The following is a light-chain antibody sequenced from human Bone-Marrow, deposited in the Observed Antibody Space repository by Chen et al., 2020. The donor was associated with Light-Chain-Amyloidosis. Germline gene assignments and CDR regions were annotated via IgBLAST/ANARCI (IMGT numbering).Light chain of an antibody. V-gene: IGLV2-14*01. Sequence: QSALTQPASVSGSPGQSITISCTGTSSDVGGYNYVSCYQQHPGKAPKLMIYEVSNRPSGVSNRFSGSKSGNTASLTISGLQAEDEADYYCSSYTSSSPWVFGGGTKLTVI. CDR2: EVS. J-gene: IGLJ3*02. CDR3: SSYTSSSPWV. CDR1: SSDVGGYNY.